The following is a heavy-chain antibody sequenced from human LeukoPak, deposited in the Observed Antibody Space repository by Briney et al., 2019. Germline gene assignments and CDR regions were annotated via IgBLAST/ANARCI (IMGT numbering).Heavy chain of an antibody. CDR2: IYTSGTT. D-gene: IGHD4-17*01. J-gene: IGHJ4*02. CDR3: ARLSTVTTSFDY. V-gene: IGHV4-4*07. CDR1: GVSISSYY. Sequence: PSETLSLTCTVSGVSISSYYWSWIRQPAGKGLEWIGRIYTSGTTHYNPSLKSRVTMSVDTSKNQFSLKLSSVTAADTAVYYCARLSTVTTSFDYWGQGTLVTVSS.